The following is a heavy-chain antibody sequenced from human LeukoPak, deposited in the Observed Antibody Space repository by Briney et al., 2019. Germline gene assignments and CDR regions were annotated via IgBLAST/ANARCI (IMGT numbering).Heavy chain of an antibody. CDR3: ARHKAAGTSDY. V-gene: IGHV5-51*01. D-gene: IGHD6-13*01. Sequence: PGESLKISCKGSEYSFTSYWIGWVRQMPGKGLEWMGIIYPGDSHTRYSPSYQGQVNISVDKSISTAYLQWSSLKAPDTAMYYCARHKAAGTSDYWGQGTLVTVSS. CDR2: IYPGDSHT. J-gene: IGHJ4*02. CDR1: EYSFTSYW.